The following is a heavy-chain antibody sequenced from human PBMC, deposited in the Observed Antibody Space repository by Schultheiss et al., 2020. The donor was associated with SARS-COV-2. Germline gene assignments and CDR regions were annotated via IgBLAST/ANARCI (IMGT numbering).Heavy chain of an antibody. CDR1: GGSVSSGSYY. D-gene: IGHD5-12*01. Sequence: QTLSLTCTVSGGSVSSGSYYWSWIRQPPGKALEWLALIDWDDDKYYSTSLKTRLTISKDTSKNQVVLTMTNMDPVDTATYYCARIYGYDQPFDYWGQGTLVTVSS. CDR3: ARIYGYDQPFDY. V-gene: IGHV2-70*01. CDR2: IDWDDDK. J-gene: IGHJ4*02.